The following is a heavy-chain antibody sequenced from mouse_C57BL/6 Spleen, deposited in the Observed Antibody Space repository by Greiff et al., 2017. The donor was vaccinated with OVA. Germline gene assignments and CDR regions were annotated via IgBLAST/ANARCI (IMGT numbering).Heavy chain of an antibody. CDR3: ARDYDYATYYFDY. CDR2: ISVGGSST. Sequence: DVMLVESGGGLVKPGGSLKLSCAASGFPLSSYAMSWVRQTPEKGLEWVATISVGGSSTYYPDNVKGRFTISRDNAKNNLYLQMSHLKSEDTAMYYCARDYDYATYYFDYWGQGTTLTVSS. J-gene: IGHJ2*01. V-gene: IGHV5-4*01. CDR1: GFPLSSYA. D-gene: IGHD2-4*01.